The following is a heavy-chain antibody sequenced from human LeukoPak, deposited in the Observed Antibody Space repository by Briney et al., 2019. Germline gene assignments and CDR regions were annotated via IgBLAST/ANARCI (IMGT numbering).Heavy chain of an antibody. CDR1: GGSFSGYY. CDR2: INHSGST. Sequence: PSETLSLTCAVYGGSFSGYYWSWIRQPPGKGLEWIGEINHSGSTNYNPSLKSRVTISVDTSKNQFSLKLSSVTAADTAVYYCARETTITMVRGVIDYWGQGTLVTVSS. D-gene: IGHD3-10*01. V-gene: IGHV4-34*01. CDR3: ARETTITMVRGVIDY. J-gene: IGHJ4*02.